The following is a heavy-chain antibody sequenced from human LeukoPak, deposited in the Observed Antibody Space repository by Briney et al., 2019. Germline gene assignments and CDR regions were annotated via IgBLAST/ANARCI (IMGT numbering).Heavy chain of an antibody. CDR2: IYHSGST. V-gene: IGHV4-38-2*02. Sequence: PSETLSLTCTVSGYSISSGYYWGWIRQPPGKGLEWIGSIYHSGSTYYNPSLKSRVTISVDTSKSQLSLKLSSVTAADTAVYYCARLYCSGGTCYSIMDVWGPGTTVTVSS. CDR1: GYSISSGYY. D-gene: IGHD2-15*01. CDR3: ARLYCSGGTCYSIMDV. J-gene: IGHJ6*02.